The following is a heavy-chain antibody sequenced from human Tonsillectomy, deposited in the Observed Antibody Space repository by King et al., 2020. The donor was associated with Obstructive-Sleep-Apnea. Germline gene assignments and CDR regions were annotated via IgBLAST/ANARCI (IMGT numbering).Heavy chain of an antibody. D-gene: IGHD2-15*01. CDR1: GGSISSGDYY. Sequence: QLQESGPGLVKPSQTLSLTCTVSGGSISSGDYYWSWIRQPPGKGLEWIGYIYYSGSTYYNPSLKSRVTISVDTSKNQFSLKLSSVTAADTAVYYCARLAATRYYYYGMDVWGQGTTVTVSS. CDR3: ARLAATRYYYYGMDV. J-gene: IGHJ6*02. V-gene: IGHV4-30-4*01. CDR2: IYYSGST.